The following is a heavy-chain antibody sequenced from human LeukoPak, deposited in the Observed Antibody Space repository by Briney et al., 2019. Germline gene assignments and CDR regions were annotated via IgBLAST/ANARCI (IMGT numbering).Heavy chain of an antibody. V-gene: IGHV3-20*04. Sequence: PGGSLRLSCAASGLTFDDYGMSWVRQAPGKGLEWVSGINWNGGSTGYADSVKGRFTISRDNAKNSLYLQMNSLRAEDTALYYCARSRPLHDYVWGSYRFDYWGQGTLVTVSS. CDR1: GLTFDDYG. J-gene: IGHJ4*02. D-gene: IGHD3-16*01. CDR3: ARSRPLHDYVWGSYRFDY. CDR2: INWNGGST.